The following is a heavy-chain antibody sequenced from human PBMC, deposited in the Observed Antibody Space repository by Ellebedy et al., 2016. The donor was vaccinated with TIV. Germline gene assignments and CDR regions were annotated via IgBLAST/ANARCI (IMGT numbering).Heavy chain of an antibody. D-gene: IGHD5-18*01. CDR1: GFTFSPYS. J-gene: IGHJ4*02. CDR3: AKDRTPGDGYWVFDN. V-gene: IGHV3-23*01. Sequence: PGGSLRLSCAASGFTFSPYSMAWVRQAPGSGLEWVSGIVGSGAQKYADSVKGRFTISRDNSKRTVALQMNSLRAEDTAVYCCAKDRTPGDGYWVFDNWGQGTLVSVSS. CDR2: IVGSGA.